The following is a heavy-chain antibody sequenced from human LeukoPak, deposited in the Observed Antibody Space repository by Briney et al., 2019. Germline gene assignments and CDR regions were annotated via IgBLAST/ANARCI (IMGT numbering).Heavy chain of an antibody. CDR1: GGSISSY. Sequence: SETLSLTCTVSGGSISSYWSWIRQPPGKGLEWIGYIYSSGSTDYNPSLKSRVTISVDTSKNQFSLKLSSVTAADTAVYYCARAFTIFGVALDYWGQGTLVTVSS. CDR3: ARAFTIFGVALDY. CDR2: IYSSGST. D-gene: IGHD3-3*01. V-gene: IGHV4-59*12. J-gene: IGHJ4*02.